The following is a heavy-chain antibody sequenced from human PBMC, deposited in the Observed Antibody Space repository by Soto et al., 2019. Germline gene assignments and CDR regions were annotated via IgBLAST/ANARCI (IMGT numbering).Heavy chain of an antibody. CDR1: GFSFSSHW. CDR3: ARYSYSSGPQDS. V-gene: IGHV3-7*03. CDR2: IKQEGNDK. D-gene: IGHD6-19*01. Sequence: AGGSLRLSCAASGFSFSSHWMSWVRQAPGKGLEWVANIKQEGNDKRYLDSVKGRFTISRDNAKSSLYLQMNSLRAEDTAVYYCARYSYSSGPQDSWGQGTLVTVSS. J-gene: IGHJ4*02.